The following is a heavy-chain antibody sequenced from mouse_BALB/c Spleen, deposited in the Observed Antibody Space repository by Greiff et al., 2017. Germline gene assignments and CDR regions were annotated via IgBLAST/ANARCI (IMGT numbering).Heavy chain of an antibody. CDR2: ISDGGSYT. J-gene: IGHJ2*01. CDR3: ARDPYGNYVLDY. CDR1: GFTFSDYY. Sequence: EVKLMESGGGLVKPGGSLKLSCAASGFTFSDYYMYWVRQTPEKRLEWVATISDGGSYTYYPDSVKGRFTISRDNAKNNLYLQMSSLKSEDTAMYYCARDPYGNYVLDYWGQGTTLTVSS. D-gene: IGHD2-10*02. V-gene: IGHV5-4*02.